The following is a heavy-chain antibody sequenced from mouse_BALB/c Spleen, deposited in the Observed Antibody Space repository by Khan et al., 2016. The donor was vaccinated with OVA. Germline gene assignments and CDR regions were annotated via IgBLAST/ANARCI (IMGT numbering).Heavy chain of an antibody. CDR1: GYSFTLYY. J-gene: IGHJ3*01. CDR3: TGGYDFFAY. V-gene: IGHV1-26*01. CDR2: VNPNTGGS. D-gene: IGHD2-14*01. Sequence: VQLQQSGPDLVKPGASVKISCKASGYSFTLYYMTWVKQSHGKSLEWIGSVNPNTGGSDYNQEFKGKAILTVDKSSNTAYMELHSLTSEDSAVYYCTGGYDFFAYWGQGTLVTVSA.